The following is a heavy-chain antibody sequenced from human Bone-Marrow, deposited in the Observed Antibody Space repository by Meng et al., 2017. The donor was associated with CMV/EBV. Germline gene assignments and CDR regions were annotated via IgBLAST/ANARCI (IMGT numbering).Heavy chain of an antibody. CDR2: IYSGGST. V-gene: IGHV3-66*02. CDR1: GFTVSSNY. J-gene: IGHJ6*02. D-gene: IGHD3-16*01. Sequence: GVLKISCAASGFTVSSNYMSWVRQAPGKGLEWVSVIYSGGSTYYADSVKGRFTISRDNSKNTLYLQMNSLRAEDTAVYYCARDDAEGGMDVWGQGTTVTVSS. CDR3: ARDDAEGGMDV.